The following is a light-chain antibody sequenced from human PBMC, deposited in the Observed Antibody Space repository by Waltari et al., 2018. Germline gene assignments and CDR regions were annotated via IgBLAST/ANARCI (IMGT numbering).Light chain of an antibody. V-gene: IGKV1-5*03. CDR1: QSISNW. Sequence: DIQMTQSPFTLSASVGDRVIITCRASQSISNWLAWYQHKPGKAPKLLIYKASTLASVVPSRFSGSGSGTDFSLTISSLQPDDXAXYYCQQYNSYSLLTFGGGTKVEIK. CDR3: QQYNSYSLLT. J-gene: IGKJ4*01. CDR2: KAS.